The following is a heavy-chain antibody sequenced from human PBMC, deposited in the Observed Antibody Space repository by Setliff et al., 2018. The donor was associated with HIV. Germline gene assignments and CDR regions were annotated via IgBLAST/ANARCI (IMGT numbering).Heavy chain of an antibody. Sequence: ASVKVSCKAFGYTFTSYALNWVRQAPGQGLEWMGWINAGNGNTKYSQEFQGRVTITRDASASTAYMELSSLRPEDTALYYCAKDPGRFGVVTPFDNWGQGALVTVSS. J-gene: IGHJ4*02. D-gene: IGHD3-3*01. V-gene: IGHV1-3*03. CDR3: AKDPGRFGVVTPFDN. CDR2: INAGNGNT. CDR1: GYTFTSYA.